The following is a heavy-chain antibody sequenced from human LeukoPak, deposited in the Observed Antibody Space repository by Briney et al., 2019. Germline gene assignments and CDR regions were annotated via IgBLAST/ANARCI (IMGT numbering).Heavy chain of an antibody. V-gene: IGHV4-34*01. CDR3: ASVIKTGVPATIDY. J-gene: IGHJ4*02. CDR1: GGSFSGYY. CDR2: IYYSGST. Sequence: SETLSLTCAVYGGSFSGYYWSWIRQPPGKGLEWIGGIYYSGSTYYNPSLKSRVTISVDTSKNQFSLKLSSVTAADTAVYYCASVIKTGVPATIDYWGQGTPVTVSS. D-gene: IGHD2-21*01.